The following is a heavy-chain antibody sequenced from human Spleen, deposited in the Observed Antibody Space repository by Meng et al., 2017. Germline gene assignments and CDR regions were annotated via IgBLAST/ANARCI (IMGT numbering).Heavy chain of an antibody. J-gene: IGHJ4*02. Sequence: GESLKISCAASGFSVSHNYMSWVRQAPGKGLEWVSGISGSGGSTNYADYVKGRFTISRDNSKNTVFLQINSLRVEDTALYYCARSPIDKYDLSALPLDYWGQGTLVTVSS. CDR1: GFSVSHNY. V-gene: IGHV3-66*02. D-gene: IGHD3-16*01. CDR2: ISGSGGST. CDR3: ARSPIDKYDLSALPLDY.